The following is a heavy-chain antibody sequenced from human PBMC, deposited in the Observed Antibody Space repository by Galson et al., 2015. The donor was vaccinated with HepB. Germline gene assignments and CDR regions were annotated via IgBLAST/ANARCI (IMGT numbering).Heavy chain of an antibody. CDR3: VITSCTGGICYSYYFDY. CDR1: GFSFSTYS. D-gene: IGHD2-15*01. CDR2: ISTDSFYI. J-gene: IGHJ4*02. V-gene: IGHV3-21*01. Sequence: SLRLSCAASGFSFSTYSMNWVRQAPGKGLEWVSSISTDSFYIYYADSVKGRFTISRDNAKNSLFLQMNSLRAEDSAVYYCVITSCTGGICYSYYFDYWGQGTLVTVSS.